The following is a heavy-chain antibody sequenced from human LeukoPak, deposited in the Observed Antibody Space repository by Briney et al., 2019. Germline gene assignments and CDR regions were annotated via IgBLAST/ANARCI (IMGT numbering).Heavy chain of an antibody. Sequence: ASVKVSCKVSGYTLTELSMHWVRQAPGKGLEWMGGFDPEDGETIYAQKFQGRVTMTEDTSTDTAYMELSSLRSEDTAVYYCATDGPYYYDSSGYFDYWGQGTLVTVSS. CDR2: FDPEDGET. CDR3: ATDGPYYYDSSGYFDY. J-gene: IGHJ4*02. CDR1: GYTLTELS. D-gene: IGHD3-22*01. V-gene: IGHV1-24*01.